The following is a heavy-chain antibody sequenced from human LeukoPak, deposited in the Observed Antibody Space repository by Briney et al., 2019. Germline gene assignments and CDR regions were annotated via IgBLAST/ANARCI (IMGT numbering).Heavy chain of an antibody. CDR2: VNPNSGGT. CDR3: ATSDLRFGFGDWFDP. CDR1: GYTFTGFY. Sequence: GASVKVSCKASGYTFTGFYINWVRQAPGEGPQWMGWVNPNSGGTNYAKKFQGRVTLTRDTSITTAYMELSSLRSGDTAVYYCATSDLRFGFGDWFDPWGQGTLVTVSS. J-gene: IGHJ5*02. D-gene: IGHD3-10*01. V-gene: IGHV1-2*02.